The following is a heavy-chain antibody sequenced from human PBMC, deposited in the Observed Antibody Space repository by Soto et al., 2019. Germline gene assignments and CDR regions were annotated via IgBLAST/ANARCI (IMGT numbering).Heavy chain of an antibody. V-gene: IGHV1-3*01. CDR1: GYTFTSYA. CDR3: ARMYPDPYQLPAMHYYYYGMDV. Sequence: ASVKVSCKASGYTFTSYAMHWVRQAPGQRLEWMGWINAGNGNTKYSQKFQGRVTITRDTSASTAYMELSSLRSEDTAVYYCARMYPDPYQLPAMHYYYYGMDVWGQGTTVTVS. D-gene: IGHD2-2*01. J-gene: IGHJ6*02. CDR2: INAGNGNT.